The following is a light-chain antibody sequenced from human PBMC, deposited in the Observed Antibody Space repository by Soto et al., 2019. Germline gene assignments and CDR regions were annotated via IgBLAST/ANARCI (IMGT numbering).Light chain of an antibody. CDR1: QSIVNW. Sequence: DIQMTQSPSTLSASVGDRVTITCRASQSIVNWLAWYQQKPGKAPQLLIYDASSLESGVSSRFSGSGSATEFTLTISSLQPEDFATYYCQQYSTYSTFGQGTRLEIK. J-gene: IGKJ5*01. CDR3: QQYSTYST. CDR2: DAS. V-gene: IGKV1-5*01.